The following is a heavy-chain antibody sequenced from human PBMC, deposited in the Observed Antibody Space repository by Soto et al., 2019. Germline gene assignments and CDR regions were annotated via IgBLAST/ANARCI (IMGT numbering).Heavy chain of an antibody. CDR3: ARGFIYYGSGSYYNKDYYYGTDV. CDR1: GGSFSGYY. V-gene: IGHV4-34*01. D-gene: IGHD3-10*01. Sequence: SETLSLTCAVYGGSFSGYYWSWIRQPPGKGLEWIGEINYSGSTNYNPSLKSRVTISVDTSKNQFSLKLSSVTAADTAVYYCARGFIYYGSGSYYNKDYYYGTDVWGQGTTVTVSS. J-gene: IGHJ6*02. CDR2: INYSGST.